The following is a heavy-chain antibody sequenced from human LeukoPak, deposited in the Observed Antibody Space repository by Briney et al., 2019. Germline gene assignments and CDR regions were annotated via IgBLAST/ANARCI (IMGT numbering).Heavy chain of an antibody. D-gene: IGHD3-10*01. Sequence: PSETLSLTCTISGGSISSSAHYWGWIRQTPGKGLEWLGSIYHSGTTYDNPSLKSRVTISVDTSKNQFSLKLSSVTAADTAVYYCARDGGSGIFTSGSFDYWGQGTLVTVSS. CDR1: GGSISSSAHY. V-gene: IGHV4-39*07. J-gene: IGHJ4*02. CDR2: IYHSGTT. CDR3: ARDGGSGIFTSGSFDY.